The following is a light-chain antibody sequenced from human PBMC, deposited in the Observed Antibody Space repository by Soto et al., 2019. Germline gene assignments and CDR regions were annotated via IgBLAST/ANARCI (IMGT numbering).Light chain of an antibody. V-gene: IGKV3-15*01. CDR2: GVS. Sequence: IVMTQSPATLSVSPGERATLSCRASQSVSASLAWYQQKPGQAPRLLIYGVSTRAPGLPGRFSGSGSGTEFTLTISSLQSEDLAVYYCQQYNNWPLTFGGGTKVDIK. J-gene: IGKJ4*01. CDR3: QQYNNWPLT. CDR1: QSVSAS.